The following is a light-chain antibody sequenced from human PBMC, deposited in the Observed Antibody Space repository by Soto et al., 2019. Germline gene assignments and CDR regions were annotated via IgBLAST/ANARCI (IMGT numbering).Light chain of an antibody. Sequence: QSVLTQPPSVSGTPGQRVTISCSGSTSNIGSNTVNWYQHLPGTAPKLLIYSTNQRPSGVSDRFSGSKSDTSATLAISGLQSEDEADYYCGTWDDSLHVIFGGGTKVTVL. CDR2: STN. J-gene: IGLJ2*01. V-gene: IGLV1-44*01. CDR3: GTWDDSLHVI. CDR1: TSNIGSNT.